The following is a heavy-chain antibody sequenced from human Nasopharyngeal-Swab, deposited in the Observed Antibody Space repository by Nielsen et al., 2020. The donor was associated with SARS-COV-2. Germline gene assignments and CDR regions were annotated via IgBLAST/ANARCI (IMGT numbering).Heavy chain of an antibody. D-gene: IGHD2-2*02. J-gene: IGHJ4*02. V-gene: IGHV3-23*01. CDR2: ISGSGGST. Sequence: GESLKISCAASGFTFSSYAMSWVRRAPGKGLEWVSAISGSGGSTYYADSVKGRFTISRDNSKNTLYLQMNSLRAEDTAVYYCAKGYCSSTSCYNVFDYWGQGTLVTVSS. CDR3: AKGYCSSTSCYNVFDY. CDR1: GFTFSSYA.